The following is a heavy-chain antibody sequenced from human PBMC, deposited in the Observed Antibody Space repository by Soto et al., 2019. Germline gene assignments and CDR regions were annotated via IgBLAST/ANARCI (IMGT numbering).Heavy chain of an antibody. CDR3: ARVATQWLEYFQH. D-gene: IGHD6-19*01. Sequence: PGGSLRLSCAGSGFIFSGYEMIWVRQAPGKGLEWISYISNSGYTIHYADSMKGRFTIARDNVKNSLYLQMDSLRADDTAIYYCARVATQWLEYFQHWGQGTLVTVSS. CDR1: GFIFSGYE. CDR2: ISNSGYTI. J-gene: IGHJ1*01. V-gene: IGHV3-48*03.